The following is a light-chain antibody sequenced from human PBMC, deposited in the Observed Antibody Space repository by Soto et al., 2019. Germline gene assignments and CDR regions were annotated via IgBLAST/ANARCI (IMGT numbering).Light chain of an antibody. Sequence: EIVLTQSPGTLSLSPGERVTLSCRASQTVSSSNLAWYQQKPGQAPRLLIYAASSRLTGIPDRFSGSGSGTDFTLTISRLEPEDFAVYYCQQRSNWPRTFGQGTKVEIK. J-gene: IGKJ1*01. CDR3: QQRSNWPRT. CDR2: AAS. CDR1: QTVSSSN. V-gene: IGKV3D-20*02.